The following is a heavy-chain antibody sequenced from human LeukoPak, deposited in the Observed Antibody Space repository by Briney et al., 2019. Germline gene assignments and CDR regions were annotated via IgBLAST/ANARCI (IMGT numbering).Heavy chain of an antibody. CDR2: INHSGGT. D-gene: IGHD2-15*01. CDR1: GGSFSGYY. J-gene: IGHJ4*02. Sequence: SETLSLTCAVYGGSFSGYYWSWIRQPPGKGLEWIGEINHSGGTNYNPSLKSRVTISVDTSKNQFSLKLSSVTAADTAVYYCASRQGYCSGGSCYGGFDYWGQGTLVTVSS. CDR3: ASRQGYCSGGSCYGGFDY. V-gene: IGHV4-34*01.